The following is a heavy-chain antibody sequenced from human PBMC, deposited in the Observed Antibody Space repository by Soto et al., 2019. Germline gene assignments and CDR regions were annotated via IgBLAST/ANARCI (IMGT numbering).Heavy chain of an antibody. CDR3: ARGGVLSRYDILTGYYNYYGMDV. D-gene: IGHD3-9*01. Sequence: GASVKVSCKASGYTFNRYAISWLRQAPGQGPEWMGWITGDTLIANYARKFQGRVTMTGDKSTSTAYMELSSLRAEDTAVYYCARGGVLSRYDILTGYYNYYGMDVWGQGTTVTVSS. CDR1: GYTFNRYA. CDR2: ITGDTLIA. V-gene: IGHV1-69*10. J-gene: IGHJ6*02.